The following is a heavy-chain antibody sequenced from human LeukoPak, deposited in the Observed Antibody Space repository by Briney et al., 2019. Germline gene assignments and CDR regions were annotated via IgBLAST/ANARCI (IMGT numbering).Heavy chain of an antibody. D-gene: IGHD3-22*01. V-gene: IGHV3-53*01. CDR1: GFSVSSNY. J-gene: IGHJ4*02. Sequence: SGGSLRLSCAASGFSVSSNYMSWVRQAPGKGLEWVSAIYSGGSTFYADSVKGRCTISRDDSKNTLYLQMNSLRAEDTAVYYCARDYYDSSGLISGEGYYFDYWGQGTLVTVSS. CDR3: ARDYYDSSGLISGEGYYFDY. CDR2: IYSGGST.